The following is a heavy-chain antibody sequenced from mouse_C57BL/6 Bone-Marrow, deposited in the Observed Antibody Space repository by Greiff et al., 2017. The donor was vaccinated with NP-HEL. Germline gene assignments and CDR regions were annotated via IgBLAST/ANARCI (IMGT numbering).Heavy chain of an antibody. CDR2: IFPGSGST. J-gene: IGHJ3*01. Sequence: VQLQQSGPELVRPGASVKISCKAPGYTFTSHWMQWVRQRPGQGLEWIGEIFPGSGSTYYNEKFTGKATLTVDTSSSTAYMQLSSLTSEDSAVYFCARSNWDEAWFAYWGQGTLVTVSA. CDR1: GYTFTSHW. V-gene: IGHV1-56*01. D-gene: IGHD4-1*01. CDR3: ARSNWDEAWFAY.